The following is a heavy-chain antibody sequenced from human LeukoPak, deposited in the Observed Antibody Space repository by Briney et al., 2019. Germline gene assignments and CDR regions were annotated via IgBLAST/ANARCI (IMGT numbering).Heavy chain of an antibody. CDR2: IYYSGST. CDR3: ARARVAAAGMPFDY. J-gene: IGHJ4*02. D-gene: IGHD6-13*01. CDR1: GVSISSSSYY. Sequence: SETLSLTCTVSGVSISSSSYYWGWIRQPPGKGLEWIGSIYYSGSTYYNPSLKSRVTISVDTSKNQFSLKLSSVTAADTAVYYCARARVAAAGMPFDYWGQGTLVTVSS. V-gene: IGHV4-39*01.